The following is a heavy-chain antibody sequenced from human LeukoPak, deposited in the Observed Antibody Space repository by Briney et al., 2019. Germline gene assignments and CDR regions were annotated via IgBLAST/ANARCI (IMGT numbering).Heavy chain of an antibody. Sequence: PGGSLRLSCAASGFTFSSYAMSWVRQAPGKGLEWVSAIRGSGGSTYYADSVKGRFTISRDNAKNSLYLQMNSLRAEDTAVYYCAKDSLGTIFTSWFDPWGQGTLVTVSS. J-gene: IGHJ5*02. CDR2: IRGSGGST. D-gene: IGHD3-9*01. V-gene: IGHV3-23*01. CDR1: GFTFSSYA. CDR3: AKDSLGTIFTSWFDP.